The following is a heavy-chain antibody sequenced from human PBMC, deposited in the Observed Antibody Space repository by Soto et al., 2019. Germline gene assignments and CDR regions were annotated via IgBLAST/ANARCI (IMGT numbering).Heavy chain of an antibody. J-gene: IGHJ4*02. CDR3: AKGIVNGRWYAAD. D-gene: IGHD6-13*01. CDR2: ITTDGNT. V-gene: IGHV3-23*04. CDR1: GFTFSNCV. Sequence: EVHLVESGGVLVQPGESLRLSCETSGFTFSNCVMTWVRQPPGKRLEWVSVITTDGNTEYADSVMGRFTISRDNSKNKVYLQMNSLRAEDTAVYYCAKGIVNGRWYAADWGQGTLFTVSS.